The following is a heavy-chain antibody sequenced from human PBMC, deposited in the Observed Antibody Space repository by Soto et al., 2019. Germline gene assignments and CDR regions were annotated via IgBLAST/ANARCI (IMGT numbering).Heavy chain of an antibody. V-gene: IGHV3-7*01. CDR2: IKQDGSEK. CDR1: GFTLSSYW. D-gene: IGHD3-22*01. Sequence: EVQLVESGGGLVQPGGSLRLSCAASGFTLSSYWMSWVRQAPGKGLEWVANIKQDGSEKYYVDSVKGRCTISRDNAKNSLYLQMNSLRVEDTAVYYCARSSSYPDYWGQGTLVTVSS. J-gene: IGHJ4*02. CDR3: ARSSSYPDY.